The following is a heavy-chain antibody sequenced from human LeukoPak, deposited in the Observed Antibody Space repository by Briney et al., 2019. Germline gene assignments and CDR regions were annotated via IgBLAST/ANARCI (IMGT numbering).Heavy chain of an antibody. CDR1: GGSISSGSYY. D-gene: IGHD2-2*01. V-gene: IGHV4-61*02. CDR3: ARDGVVPATPYYYYYMDV. CDR2: IYTSGST. Sequence: SETLSLTCTVSGGSISSGSYYWSWIRQPAGKGLEWIGRIYTSGSTNYNPSLKSRVTISVDTSKNQFSLKLSSVTAAGTAVYYCARDGVVPATPYYYYYMDVWGKGTTVTVSS. J-gene: IGHJ6*03.